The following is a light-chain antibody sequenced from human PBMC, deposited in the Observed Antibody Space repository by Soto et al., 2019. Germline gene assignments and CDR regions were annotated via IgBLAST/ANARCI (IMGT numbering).Light chain of an antibody. V-gene: IGKV1-5*01. CDR3: QQSKSHSVT. CDR2: DAF. J-gene: IGKJ2*01. Sequence: DIQMTQSPSTLSASVGDRVTITCRASQSVSRWLAWYQQKPGKAPKVLIYDAFSLQSGAPSRFSGGGSETECTLTISSRQLYEFATYYCQQSKSHSVTFGQGTKLEL. CDR1: QSVSRW.